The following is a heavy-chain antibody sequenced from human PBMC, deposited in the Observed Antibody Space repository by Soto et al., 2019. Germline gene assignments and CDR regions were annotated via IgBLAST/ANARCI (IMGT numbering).Heavy chain of an antibody. CDR1: GDSITSDSYY. D-gene: IGHD3-3*01. CDR3: AREGGVLRMSNWVDP. Sequence: PSETLSLTCTVSGDSITSDSYYWSWIRQPPGKGLEWIGYIYHTGSTSYNPSLQGRVTMSINTSKNQFSLKLTSVTAADTAIYYRAREGGVLRMSNWVDPWGQGTLVTVSS. CDR2: IYHTGST. V-gene: IGHV4-61*01. J-gene: IGHJ5*02.